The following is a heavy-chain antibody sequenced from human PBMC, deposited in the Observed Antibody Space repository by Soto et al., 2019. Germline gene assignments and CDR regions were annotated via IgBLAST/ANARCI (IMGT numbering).Heavy chain of an antibody. Sequence: QVQLQESGPGLVKPSQTLSLTCTVSGGSISSGGYYWSWIRQHPGKGLEWIGYIYYSGSTYYNPSLKGRFTISVDTSKTQFPLKLGSVTAADTAVYYCAGGVFDWLSYFDYWGQGTLVTVSS. J-gene: IGHJ4*02. V-gene: IGHV4-31*03. CDR2: IYYSGST. CDR3: AGGVFDWLSYFDY. D-gene: IGHD3-9*01. CDR1: GGSISSGGYY.